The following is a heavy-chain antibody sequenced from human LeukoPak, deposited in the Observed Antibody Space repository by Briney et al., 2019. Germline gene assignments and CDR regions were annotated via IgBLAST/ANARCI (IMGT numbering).Heavy chain of an antibody. CDR1: GLTFSSYW. CDR2: INSDGSST. V-gene: IGHV3-74*01. CDR3: ARDDFWSGYDY. Sequence: PGGSLRLSCAASGLTFSSYWMHWVRQAPGKGLVWVSRINSDGSSTSYADSVKGRFTISRDNAKNTLYLQMNSLRAEDTAVYYCARDDFWSGYDYWGQGTLVTVSS. J-gene: IGHJ4*02. D-gene: IGHD3-3*01.